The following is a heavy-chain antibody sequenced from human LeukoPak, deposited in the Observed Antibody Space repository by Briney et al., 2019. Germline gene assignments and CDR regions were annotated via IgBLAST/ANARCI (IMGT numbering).Heavy chain of an antibody. Sequence: SETLSFTCTVSGGSISSYYWSWIRQPPGKGLEWIGYIYYSGSTNYNPSLKSRVTISVDTSKNQFSLKLSSVTAADTAVYYCARVGGQWLDYWGQGTLVTVSS. D-gene: IGHD6-19*01. J-gene: IGHJ4*02. CDR3: ARVGGQWLDY. CDR2: IYYSGST. CDR1: GGSISSYY. V-gene: IGHV4-59*01.